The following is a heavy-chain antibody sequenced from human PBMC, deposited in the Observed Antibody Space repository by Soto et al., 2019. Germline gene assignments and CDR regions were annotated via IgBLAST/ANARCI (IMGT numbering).Heavy chain of an antibody. J-gene: IGHJ6*02. CDR2: IWYDGSNK. CDR3: ARDGYSSGWYVYYYYGMDV. CDR1: GFTFSSYG. Sequence: QVQLVESGGGVVQPGRSLRLSCAASGFTFSSYGMHWVRQAPGKGLEWVAVIWYDGSNKYYADSVKGRFTISRDNSKNTLYLQMNSLRAEDTAVYYCARDGYSSGWYVYYYYGMDVWGQGTTVTVSS. D-gene: IGHD6-19*01. V-gene: IGHV3-33*01.